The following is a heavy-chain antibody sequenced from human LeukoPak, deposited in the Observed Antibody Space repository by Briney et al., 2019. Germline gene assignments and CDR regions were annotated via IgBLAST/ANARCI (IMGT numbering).Heavy chain of an antibody. Sequence: PGGSLRLSCAASGFTVSSNYMSWVRQAPGKGLEWVSVIYSGGNTYYTDSVRGRFTISRDNSKNTVYLQMDSLRAEDTAVYFCAKSFGPVIAAAGTGADWGQGTLVTVSS. CDR1: GFTVSSNY. CDR2: IYSGGNT. CDR3: AKSFGPVIAAAGTGAD. J-gene: IGHJ4*02. D-gene: IGHD6-13*01. V-gene: IGHV3-66*01.